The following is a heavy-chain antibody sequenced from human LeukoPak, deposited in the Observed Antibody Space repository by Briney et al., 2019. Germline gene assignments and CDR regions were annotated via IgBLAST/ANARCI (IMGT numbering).Heavy chain of an antibody. J-gene: IGHJ4*02. CDR1: DFTFSFYW. CDR3: ARGRGNTALTH. CDR2: ILPDGSQK. D-gene: IGHD5-18*01. Sequence: LSGGSLRLSCVASDFTFSFYWMTWVRQAPGKGLEWLANILPDGSQKYYVDSVKGRFTVSGDNAKNSLYLQMNSLRAEDTAVYYCARGRGNTALTHWGQGTLVTVSS. V-gene: IGHV3-7*01.